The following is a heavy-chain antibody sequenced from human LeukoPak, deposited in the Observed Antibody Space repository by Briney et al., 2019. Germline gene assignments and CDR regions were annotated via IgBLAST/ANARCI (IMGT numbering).Heavy chain of an antibody. CDR2: ISWNSGSI. J-gene: IGHJ4*02. CDR3: AKGCSSTSCYLGFDY. CDR1: GFTFDDYA. D-gene: IGHD2-2*01. V-gene: IGHV3-9*01. Sequence: PGGSLRLSCAASGFTFDDYAMHWVRQAPGKGLEWVSGISWNSGSIGYADSVKGRFTISRDNAKNSLYLQMNSLRAEDTALYYCAKGCSSTSCYLGFDYGGQGTLVTVS.